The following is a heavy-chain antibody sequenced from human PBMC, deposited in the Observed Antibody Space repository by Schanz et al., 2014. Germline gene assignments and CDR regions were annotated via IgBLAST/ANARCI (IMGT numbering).Heavy chain of an antibody. CDR3: ARDKYDYGAPRNSDS. Sequence: VQLVESGGGVVQPGKSLRLSCAASGFTFSSYGMHWVRQAPGKGLEWVANINQDGSDKSYVDSVKGRFTISRDNAKNSLYLQMNSLRAEDTAVYYCARDKYDYGAPRNSDSWGQGTMVTVSS. CDR1: GFTFSSYG. CDR2: INQDGSDK. D-gene: IGHD4-17*01. J-gene: IGHJ4*02. V-gene: IGHV3-7*01.